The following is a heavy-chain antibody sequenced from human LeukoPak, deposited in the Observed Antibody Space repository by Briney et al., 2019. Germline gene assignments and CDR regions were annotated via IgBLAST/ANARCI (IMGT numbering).Heavy chain of an antibody. CDR3: AKDFGKGTMVRGVIRYYYMDV. Sequence: PGGSLRLSCTVSGFTVSINSMSWVRQAPGKGLEWVSFIYSGGNTHYSDSVKGRFTISRDNSKNTLYLQMNSLRAEDTAVYYCAKDFGKGTMVRGVIRYYYMDVWGKGTTVTVSS. J-gene: IGHJ6*03. D-gene: IGHD3-10*01. CDR1: GFTVSINS. CDR2: IYSGGNT. V-gene: IGHV3-66*02.